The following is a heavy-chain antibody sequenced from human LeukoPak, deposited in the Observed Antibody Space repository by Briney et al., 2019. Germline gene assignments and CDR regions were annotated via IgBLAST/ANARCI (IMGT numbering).Heavy chain of an antibody. V-gene: IGHV3-21*01. J-gene: IGHJ4*02. CDR2: ISSSSSYI. D-gene: IGHD3-22*01. CDR1: GFTFSSYS. Sequence: GGSLRLSCAASGFTFSSYSMNWVRQAPGKGLEWVSSISSSSSYIYYADSVKGRFTISRDNAKNSLYLQMNSLRAEDTAVYYCASNYDSSNYYGFDYWGLGTLVTVSS. CDR3: ASNYDSSNYYGFDY.